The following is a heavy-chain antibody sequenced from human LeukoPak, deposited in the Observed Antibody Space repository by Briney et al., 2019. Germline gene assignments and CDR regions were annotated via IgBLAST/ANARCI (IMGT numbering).Heavy chain of an antibody. J-gene: IGHJ4*02. D-gene: IGHD4-23*01. V-gene: IGHV4-34*01. CDR1: DGTFSGYY. CDR2: INHSGST. Sequence: SETLTLTCTVSDGTFSGYYWSWIRQPPGKGLEWIGEINHSGSTNYNPSLKSRVTISVDTSKNPFSLKLSSVTAADTAVYYCARRYDGNSEFSFDYWGQGTLVTVSS. CDR3: ARRYDGNSEFSFDY.